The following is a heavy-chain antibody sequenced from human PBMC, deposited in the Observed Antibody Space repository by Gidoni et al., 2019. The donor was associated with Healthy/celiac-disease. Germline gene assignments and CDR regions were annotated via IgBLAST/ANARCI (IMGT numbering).Heavy chain of an antibody. CDR3: ARDLLLWFGEPPVWGMDV. J-gene: IGHJ6*02. D-gene: IGHD3-10*01. CDR1: GFTFSSYG. Sequence: QVQLVESGGGVVQPGRSLRLSCAASGFTFSSYGMHWVRQAPGKGLEWVAVIWYDGSNKYYADSVKGRFTISRDNSKNTLYLQMNSLRAEDTAVYYCARDLLLWFGEPPVWGMDVWGQGTTVTVSS. V-gene: IGHV3-33*01. CDR2: IWYDGSNK.